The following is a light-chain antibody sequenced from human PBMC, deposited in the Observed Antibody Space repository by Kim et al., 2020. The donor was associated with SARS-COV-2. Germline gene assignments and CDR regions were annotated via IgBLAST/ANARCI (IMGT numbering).Light chain of an antibody. J-gene: IGLJ2*01. CDR2: DVS. Sequence: QSALTQPRSVSGSPAQSVTISCTGTSSDVGGYNYVSWYQQHPGKAPKLMIYDVSKRPSGVPDRFSGSKSGNTASLTISGLQAEDEADYYCCSYAGSYTLVFGGGTQLTVL. V-gene: IGLV2-11*01. CDR1: SSDVGGYNY. CDR3: CSYAGSYTLV.